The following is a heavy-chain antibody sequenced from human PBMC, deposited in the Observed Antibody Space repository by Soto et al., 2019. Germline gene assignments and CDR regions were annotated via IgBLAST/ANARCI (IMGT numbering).Heavy chain of an antibody. CDR3: ARGVVVVAAIVSDWFDP. CDR1: DFIFSNYG. D-gene: IGHD2-15*01. Sequence: GGSLRLSCAASDFIFSNYGMHWVRQAPDKGLEWVAVIWYDGRNKYYADSVKGRFTISRDNSKNTLYLQMNSLRAEDTGVYYCARGVVVVAAIVSDWFDPWGQGTLVTVSS. V-gene: IGHV3-33*01. CDR2: IWYDGRNK. J-gene: IGHJ5*02.